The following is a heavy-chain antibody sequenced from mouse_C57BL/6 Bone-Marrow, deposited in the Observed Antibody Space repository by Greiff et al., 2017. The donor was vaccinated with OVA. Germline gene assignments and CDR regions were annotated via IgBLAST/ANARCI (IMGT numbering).Heavy chain of an antibody. CDR3: ARERVDLLWSYFDV. CDR1: GFSLTSYA. D-gene: IGHD2-1*01. CDR2: IWTGGGT. J-gene: IGHJ1*03. V-gene: IGHV2-9-1*01. Sequence: VKLVESGPGLVAPSQSLSITCTVSGFSLTSYAISWVRQPPGKGLEWLGVIWTGGGTNYNSALKSRLSISKDNSKSQVFLKMNSLQTDDTARYYCARERVDLLWSYFDVWGTGTTVTVSS.